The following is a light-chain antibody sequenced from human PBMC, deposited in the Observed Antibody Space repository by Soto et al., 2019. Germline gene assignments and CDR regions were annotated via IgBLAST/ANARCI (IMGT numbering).Light chain of an antibody. V-gene: IGLV2-14*01. CDR2: AVS. J-gene: IGLJ3*02. Sequence: QSALTQPASGSGSPGQSITISGAGTSSDVGGYAYVSWYQQYPGKAPKLVISAVSNRPSGVSHRFSGSRSGNTASLTISGLQAEDVADYYYSSYTRNTTHVCAGG. CDR1: SSDVGGYAY. CDR3: SSYTRNTTHV.